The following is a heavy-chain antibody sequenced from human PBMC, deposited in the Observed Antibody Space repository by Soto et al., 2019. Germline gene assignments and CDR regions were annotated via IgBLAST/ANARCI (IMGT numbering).Heavy chain of an antibody. D-gene: IGHD3-9*01. Sequence: EVPLVESGGGFVQPGGSLRLSCAASAFSFSSYSMNWVRQAPGKGLEWLSYISSRSSTIYYADSVKGRFTISRDNAKNSLYLQMNSLRAEDTAVYYCARAVNDILTGYYYFDYWGQGTLVTVSS. V-gene: IGHV3-48*01. CDR1: AFSFSSYS. CDR3: ARAVNDILTGYYYFDY. J-gene: IGHJ4*02. CDR2: ISSRSSTI.